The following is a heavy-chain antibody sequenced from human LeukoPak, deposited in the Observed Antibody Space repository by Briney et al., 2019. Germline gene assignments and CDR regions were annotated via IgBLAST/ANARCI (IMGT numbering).Heavy chain of an antibody. V-gene: IGHV4-39*07. CDR3: ARDSPPYSSSDAFDI. Sequence: PSETLSLTCTVSGGSISSSSYYWGWIRQPPGKGLEWIGSIYYSGSTYYNPSLKSRVTISVDTSKNQFSLKLSSVTAADTAVYYCARDSPPYSSSDAFDIWGQGTMVTVSS. J-gene: IGHJ3*02. CDR1: GGSISSSSYY. CDR2: IYYSGST. D-gene: IGHD6-6*01.